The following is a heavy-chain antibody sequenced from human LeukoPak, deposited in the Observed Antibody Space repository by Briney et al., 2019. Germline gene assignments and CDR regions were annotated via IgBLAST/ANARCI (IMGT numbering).Heavy chain of an antibody. D-gene: IGHD3-22*01. Sequence: GGSLRLSCAASGFTFSSYAMSWVRQAPGKGLEWVTGISGRGGSTYYADSVKGRLTISRDNSKNTLYLQMNSLRAEDMAVYYCAKTYYYDSSGYYSFGYWGQETLVTVSS. CDR1: GFTFSSYA. V-gene: IGHV3-23*01. CDR2: ISGRGGST. J-gene: IGHJ4*02. CDR3: AKTYYYDSSGYYSFGY.